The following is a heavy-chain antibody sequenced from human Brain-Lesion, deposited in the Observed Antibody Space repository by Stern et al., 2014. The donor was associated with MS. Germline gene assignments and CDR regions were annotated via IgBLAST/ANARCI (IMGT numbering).Heavy chain of an antibody. Sequence: QVQLQESGPGLVKPSQTLSLTCNVSGDSISSGDNYWSWIRQSPGKGLEWIGYIYYIGSTFDNPSLKSRVTISVDTSQNQFSLRLSSVTAADTAVYYCARGESSRYYYYFDYWGQGTLVTVSS. V-gene: IGHV4-30-4*01. D-gene: IGHD3-22*01. CDR2: IYYIGST. J-gene: IGHJ4*02. CDR3: ARGESSRYYYYFDY. CDR1: GDSISSGDNY.